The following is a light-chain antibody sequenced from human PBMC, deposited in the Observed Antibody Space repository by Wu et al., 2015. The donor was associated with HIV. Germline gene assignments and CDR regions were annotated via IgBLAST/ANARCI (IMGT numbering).Light chain of an antibody. Sequence: EIVLTQSPATLSLSPGERATLFCRASQSVGSYLAWYQQIPGQAPRLLIYDASNRATGIPDRFSASGSETDFTLTISSLEPEDFAVYYCQHRSDWLTFGGGTKVDIK. CDR1: QSVGSY. J-gene: IGKJ4*01. V-gene: IGKV3-11*01. CDR2: DAS. CDR3: QHRSDWLT.